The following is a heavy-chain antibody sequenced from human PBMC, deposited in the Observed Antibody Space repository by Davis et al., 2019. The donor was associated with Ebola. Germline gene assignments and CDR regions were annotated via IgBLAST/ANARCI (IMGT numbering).Heavy chain of an antibody. CDR2: MNPNSGNT. V-gene: IGHV1-8*02. D-gene: IGHD1-26*01. Sequence: ASVKVSCKASGYTFTSYGINWVRQATGQGLEWMGWMNPNSGNTGYAQKFQGRVTMTRNTSISTAYMELSRLRSEDTAVYYCSSFRVVGATGPGDYYYGMDVWGQGTTVTVSS. CDR1: GYTFTSYG. J-gene: IGHJ6*02. CDR3: SSFRVVGATGPGDYYYGMDV.